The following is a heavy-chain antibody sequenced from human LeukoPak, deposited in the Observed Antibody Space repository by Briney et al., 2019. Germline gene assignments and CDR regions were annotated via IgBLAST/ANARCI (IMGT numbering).Heavy chain of an antibody. D-gene: IGHD6-13*01. Sequence: ASVKVSCKASGYTFSGYYMHWVRQAPGQGLEWMGWFNPNSGGTNYAQKFQGRVTMTRDTSISTAYMELSRLRSDDTAVYYCARGYPLSTTAAGTYFQHWGQGTLVTVSS. J-gene: IGHJ1*01. CDR3: ARGYPLSTTAAGTYFQH. V-gene: IGHV1-2*02. CDR1: GYTFSGYY. CDR2: FNPNSGGT.